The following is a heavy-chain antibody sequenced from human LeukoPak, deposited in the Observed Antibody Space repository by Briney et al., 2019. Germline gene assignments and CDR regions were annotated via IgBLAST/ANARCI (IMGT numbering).Heavy chain of an antibody. J-gene: IGHJ3*02. D-gene: IGHD3-10*01. Sequence: SETLSLTCTVSGGSISSGGYYWSWIRQHPGKGLEWIGYIYHSGSTYYNPSLKSRVTISVDRSKNQFSLKLSSVTAADTAVYYCARDSAEVNAFDIWGQGTMVTVSS. CDR1: GGSISSGGYY. CDR2: IYHSGST. CDR3: ARDSAEVNAFDI. V-gene: IGHV4-30-2*01.